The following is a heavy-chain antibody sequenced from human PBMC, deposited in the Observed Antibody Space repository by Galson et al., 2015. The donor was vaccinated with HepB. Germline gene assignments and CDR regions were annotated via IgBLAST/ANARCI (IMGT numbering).Heavy chain of an antibody. V-gene: IGHV1-2*02. Sequence: SVTVSCKASGSTFTGYYMHWVRQAPGQGLEWMGWINPNSGGTNYAQKFQGRVTMTRDTSISTAHMELSRLRSDDTAVYYCAREYDYVWGSYRYHFDYWGQGTLVTVSS. D-gene: IGHD3-16*02. J-gene: IGHJ4*02. CDR2: INPNSGGT. CDR3: AREYDYVWGSYRYHFDY. CDR1: GSTFTGYY.